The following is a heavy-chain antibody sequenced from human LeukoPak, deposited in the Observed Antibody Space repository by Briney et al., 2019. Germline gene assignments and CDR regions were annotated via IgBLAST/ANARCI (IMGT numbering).Heavy chain of an antibody. CDR3: ARVGCSGGRCYRQLDY. D-gene: IGHD2-15*01. J-gene: IGHJ4*02. CDR2: INHSGST. CDR1: GGSFSDYY. Sequence: SETLSLTCAVYGGSFSDYYWSWIRQPPGKGLEWIGEINHSGSTNYNPSLKSRVTISVDTSKNQFSLKLSSVTAADTAVYYCARVGCSGGRCYRQLDYWGQGTLVTVSS. V-gene: IGHV4-34*01.